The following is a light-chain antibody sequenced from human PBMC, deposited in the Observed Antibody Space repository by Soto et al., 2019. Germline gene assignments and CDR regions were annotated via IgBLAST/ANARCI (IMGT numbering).Light chain of an antibody. CDR1: SSNIGSNY. V-gene: IGLV1-47*02. J-gene: IGLJ3*02. CDR2: SNN. Sequence: QSVLTQPPSASGTPGQRVTISCSGSSSNIGSNYVYWYQQLPGTAPKLLIYSNNQPPSGVPDRFSCSKSGTSASLAISGLRSEDEADYYCAAWDDSLSGVFGGGTKLTVL. CDR3: AAWDDSLSGV.